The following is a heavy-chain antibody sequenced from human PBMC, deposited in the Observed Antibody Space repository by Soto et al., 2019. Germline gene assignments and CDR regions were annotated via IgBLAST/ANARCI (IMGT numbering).Heavy chain of an antibody. CDR1: GYSFTNYW. J-gene: IGHJ4*02. CDR3: TRGRPSTSWLTTY. Sequence: GESLKISCKGSGYSFTNYWIGWVRQMPGKGLEWMGIIYPGDSDTRYSPSFQGQVTISADKSITTACLQWSSLKASDSAMYYCTRGRPSTSWLTTYWGQGTLLTVST. V-gene: IGHV5-51*01. CDR2: IYPGDSDT. D-gene: IGHD6-13*01.